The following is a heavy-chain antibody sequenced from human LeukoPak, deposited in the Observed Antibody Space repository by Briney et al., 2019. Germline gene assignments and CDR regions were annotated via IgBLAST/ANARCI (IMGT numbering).Heavy chain of an antibody. CDR1: GYTFTGYY. J-gene: IGHJ4*02. V-gene: IGHV1-2*02. Sequence: GASVKVSCKASGYTFTGYYMHWVRQAPGQGLEWMGWINPNSGGTNYAQKFQGRVTMTRDTSISTAYMELSRLRSEDTAVYYCARGYGSGSYYVDYWGQGTLVTVSS. D-gene: IGHD3-10*01. CDR3: ARGYGSGSYYVDY. CDR2: INPNSGGT.